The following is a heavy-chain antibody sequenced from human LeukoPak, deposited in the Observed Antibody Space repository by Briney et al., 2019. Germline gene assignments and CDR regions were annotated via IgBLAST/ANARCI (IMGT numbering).Heavy chain of an antibody. V-gene: IGHV3-23*01. CDR3: AKTPDVYGAFDI. CDR2: SSGSGGST. D-gene: IGHD2/OR15-2a*01. Sequence: GPLRLSCAASGFTFSSYAMSWVRQAPGKGLEWVSASSGSGGSTYYADTVKGRFTISRDNSKHTLYLQMNCLRAEDTAVYYCAKTPDVYGAFDIWGQGTMVTVSS. CDR1: GFTFSSYA. J-gene: IGHJ3*02.